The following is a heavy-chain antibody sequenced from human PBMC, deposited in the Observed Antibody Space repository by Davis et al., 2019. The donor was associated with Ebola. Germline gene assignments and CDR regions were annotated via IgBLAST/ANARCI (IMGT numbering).Heavy chain of an antibody. CDR1: GIIFSNYG. CDR2: IDSSSRDL. CDR3: ARGHYYDSTV. V-gene: IGHV3-21*01. J-gene: IGHJ4*02. D-gene: IGHD3-22*01. Sequence: GESLKISCAASGIIFSNYGMNWVRQAPGKGLEWVATIDSSSRDLYYADSVKGRFTISRDNAKNSLYLHMNSLRVEDTAVYHCARGHYYDSTVWGQGTLVTVSS.